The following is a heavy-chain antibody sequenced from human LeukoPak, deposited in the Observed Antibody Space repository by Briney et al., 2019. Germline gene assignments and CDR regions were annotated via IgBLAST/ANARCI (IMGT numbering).Heavy chain of an antibody. CDR1: GFTFSGYY. V-gene: IGHV1-2*02. Sequence: ASVKVSCKASGFTFSGYYMHWVRQAPGQGLEWMAWISPNSGGTNYVQKFQGRVTVTRDTSISTDYMELSSLTSDDTAVYYCARDTGHSSGSPDFDYWGQGTLVTVSS. D-gene: IGHD6-19*01. J-gene: IGHJ4*02. CDR3: ARDTGHSSGSPDFDY. CDR2: ISPNSGGT.